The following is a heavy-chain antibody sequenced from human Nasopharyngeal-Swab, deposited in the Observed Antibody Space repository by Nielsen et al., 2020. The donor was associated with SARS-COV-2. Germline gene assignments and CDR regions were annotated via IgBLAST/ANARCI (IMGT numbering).Heavy chain of an antibody. CDR1: GGSISSSSYY. CDR3: ARGSSATLYYYYYGLDV. J-gene: IGHJ6*02. CDR2: IYYSGST. Sequence: SETLSLTCTVSGGSISSSSYYWVWIRQPPGKGLEWIGSIYYSGSTYYNPSLNSRVTISVDTSKNQFSLKLRYVTATDTAVYYCARGSSATLYYYYYGLDVWGQGTTVTVSS. D-gene: IGHD6-13*01. V-gene: IGHV4-39*01.